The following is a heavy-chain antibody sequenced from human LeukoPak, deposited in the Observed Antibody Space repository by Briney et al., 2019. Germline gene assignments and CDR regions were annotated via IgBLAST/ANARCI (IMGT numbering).Heavy chain of an antibody. CDR3: AKVGELDYYDSSGYFPALGY. V-gene: IGHV3-23*01. J-gene: IGHJ4*02. CDR1: GFTFSSYV. CDR2: ISASGGST. D-gene: IGHD3-22*01. Sequence: GGSLRLSCAASGFTFSSYVMSWVRQAPGKGLEWVSAISASGGSTYSADSVRGRFTISRDTSKNTLFLQMNSLRAEDTAVYYCAKVGELDYYDSSGYFPALGYWGQGTLVAVSS.